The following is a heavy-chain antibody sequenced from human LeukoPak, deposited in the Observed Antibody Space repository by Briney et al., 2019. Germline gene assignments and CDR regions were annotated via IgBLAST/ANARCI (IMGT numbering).Heavy chain of an antibody. D-gene: IGHD1/OR15-1a*01. Sequence: GGSLRLSCAASGFTFSSYVMSWVRQAPGKGLDWVSAISGSGGDTYYADSVKGRFTISRDNSNNTLYLQMNSLRAEDTAVYFCSKLRRTFRPYYFGYWGQGTLVSVPS. CDR2: ISGSGGDT. CDR1: GFTFSSYV. V-gene: IGHV3-23*01. J-gene: IGHJ4*02. CDR3: SKLRRTFRPYYFGY.